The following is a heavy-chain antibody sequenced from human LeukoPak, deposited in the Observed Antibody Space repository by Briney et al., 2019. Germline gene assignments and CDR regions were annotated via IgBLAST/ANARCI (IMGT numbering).Heavy chain of an antibody. CDR3: ARTKYSASGGDY. J-gene: IGHJ4*02. CDR2: ISTDGSIT. Sequence: PGGSLRLSCAASGFTFSSYWMHWVRQGPGKGLLWVSRISTDGSITSYADSVKGRFSISRDNAKRTLSLQMNNLRVEDTAVYYCARTKYSASGGDYWGQGTLVTVSS. CDR1: GFTFSSYW. V-gene: IGHV3-74*01. D-gene: IGHD6-6*01.